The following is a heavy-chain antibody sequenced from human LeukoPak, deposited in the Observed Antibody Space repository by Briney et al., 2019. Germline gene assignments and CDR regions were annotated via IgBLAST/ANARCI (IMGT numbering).Heavy chain of an antibody. D-gene: IGHD2-21*01. J-gene: IGHJ4*02. CDR2: ISSSSSYI. CDR1: GFTFSSYS. V-gene: IGHV3-21*01. Sequence: GRSLRLSCAASGFTFSSYSMTWVRQAPGKGLEWVSSISSSSSYIYYADSVKGRFTISRDNAKNSLYLQMNSLRAEDTAVYYCAKSDHSSYFGYSYYFDYWGQGTLVTVSS. CDR3: AKSDHSSYFGYSYYFDY.